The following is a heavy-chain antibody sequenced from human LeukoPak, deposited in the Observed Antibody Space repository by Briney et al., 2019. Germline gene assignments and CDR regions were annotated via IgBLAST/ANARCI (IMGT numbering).Heavy chain of an antibody. CDR2: IKQDGSEK. D-gene: IGHD2-15*01. Sequence: GSLGLLFAGFWFTFCCLWVKWVRQGSGEGLEWVANIKQDGSEKYYVDSVKGRFTISRDNAKNSLYLQMNSLRAEDTAVYYCARDNCSGGSCYSDYWGQGTLVTVSS. CDR3: ARDNCSGGSCYSDY. CDR1: WFTFCCLW. J-gene: IGHJ4*02. V-gene: IGHV3-7*01.